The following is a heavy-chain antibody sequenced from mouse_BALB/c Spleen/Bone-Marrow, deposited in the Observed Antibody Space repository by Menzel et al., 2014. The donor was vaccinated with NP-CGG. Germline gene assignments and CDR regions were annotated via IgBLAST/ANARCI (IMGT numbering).Heavy chain of an antibody. CDR3: ARSRDGYFDV. CDR1: GYTFTSYW. J-gene: IGHJ1*01. V-gene: IGHV1S41*01. CDR2: IAPGSGST. Sequence: DLVKPGASVKLSCKASGYTFTSYWINWIKQRPGQGLEWIGRIAPGSGSTYYNEMLKGKATLTVDTSSSTACIQLSSLSSEDSAVYFCARSRDGYFDVWGAGTTVTVSS.